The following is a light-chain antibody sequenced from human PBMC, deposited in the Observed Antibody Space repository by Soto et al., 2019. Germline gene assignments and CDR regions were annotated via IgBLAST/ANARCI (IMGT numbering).Light chain of an antibody. V-gene: IGLV2-14*01. Sequence: QSMLTQPASLSGSPGQSTTISCTGTSSDVGGYNYVSWYQQHPGKAPKLMIYDVSNRPSGVSNRFSGSKSGNTASLTISGLQAEDEADYYCSSYTSSYYVFGTGT. CDR3: SSYTSSYYV. CDR2: DVS. CDR1: SSDVGGYNY. J-gene: IGLJ1*01.